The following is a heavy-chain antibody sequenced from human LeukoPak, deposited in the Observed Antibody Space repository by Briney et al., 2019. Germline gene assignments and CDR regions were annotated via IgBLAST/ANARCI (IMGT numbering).Heavy chain of an antibody. CDR2: IYQDGNAK. V-gene: IGHV3-7*01. Sequence: GGSLRLSCAASGFTFSSYWMSWVRQAPGKGLEWVANIYQDGNAKYYVGSVKGRFTISRDNAKNSLHLQMNSLRAEDTAVYYCARDQITMVRGATGDAFDIWGQGTKVTVSS. D-gene: IGHD3-10*01. J-gene: IGHJ3*02. CDR3: ARDQITMVRGATGDAFDI. CDR1: GFTFSSYW.